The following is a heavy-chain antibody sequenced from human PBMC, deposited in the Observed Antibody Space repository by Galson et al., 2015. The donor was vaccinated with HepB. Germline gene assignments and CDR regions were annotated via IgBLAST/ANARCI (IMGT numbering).Heavy chain of an antibody. CDR3: AKAFQLGLNAFDI. J-gene: IGHJ3*02. Sequence: SLRLSCAASGFTFGTYAMTWVRQAPGKGLEWVSGISGSGVSTWYADSVKGRFTISRDDSNNTLSLQMNSLRAEDTALYSCAKAFQLGLNAFDIWGQGTMVTVSS. CDR1: GFTFGTYA. CDR2: ISGSGVST. V-gene: IGHV3-23*01. D-gene: IGHD6-13*01.